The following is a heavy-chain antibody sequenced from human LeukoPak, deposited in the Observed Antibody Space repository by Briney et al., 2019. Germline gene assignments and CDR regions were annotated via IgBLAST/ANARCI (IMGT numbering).Heavy chain of an antibody. CDR1: GFTFSSYT. CDR2: ITGSGGSS. CDR3: AKASRIVVVPAAILGDY. V-gene: IGHV3-23*01. Sequence: GGSLRLSCAASGFTFSSYTMCWVRQAPGKELEWVSAITGSGGSSYYVDSVKGRFTISRDNSKNTLYLQMNSLRAEDTAIYYCAKASRIVVVPAAILGDYWGQGTLVTVSS. D-gene: IGHD2-2*01. J-gene: IGHJ4*02.